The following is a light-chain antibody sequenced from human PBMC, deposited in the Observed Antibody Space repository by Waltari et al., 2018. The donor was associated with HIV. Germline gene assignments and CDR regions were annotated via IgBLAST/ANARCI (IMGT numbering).Light chain of an antibody. CDR1: HDIKNY. Sequence: DVQMTQSPSSLSASVGDMIILTCQASHDIKNYLNWYQLTPGKAPKLLIYDASSLKIGVPSRFSGGGSGTYFTFTIRGLQPEDFATYFCQQYDNFPPTFGGGTKIEIK. CDR3: QQYDNFPPT. V-gene: IGKV1-33*01. J-gene: IGKJ4*01. CDR2: DAS.